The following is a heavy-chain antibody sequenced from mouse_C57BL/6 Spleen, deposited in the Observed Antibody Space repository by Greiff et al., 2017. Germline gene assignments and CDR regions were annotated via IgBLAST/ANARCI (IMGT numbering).Heavy chain of an antibody. Sequence: EVQLQQSGAELVRPGASVKLSCTASGFNIKDDYMHWVKQRPEQGLEWIGWIDPENGDTEYASKFQGKATITADTSSNTAYLQLSSLTSEDTAVYYCTYIYCDPQAFAYWGQGTLVTVSA. V-gene: IGHV14-4*01. J-gene: IGHJ3*01. CDR3: TYIYCDPQAFAY. D-gene: IGHD2-4*01. CDR1: GFNIKDDY. CDR2: IDPENGDT.